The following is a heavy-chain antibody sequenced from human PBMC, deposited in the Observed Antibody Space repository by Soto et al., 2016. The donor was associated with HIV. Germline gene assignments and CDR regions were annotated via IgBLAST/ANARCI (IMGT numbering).Heavy chain of an antibody. J-gene: IGHJ4*02. CDR2: VNNDGSST. D-gene: IGHD3-3*02. CDR1: GFTFSNSR. V-gene: IGHV3-74*01. Sequence: EVQLVESGGGLVQPGGSLRLSCAASGFTFSNSRMHWVRQAPGKGLVWVSRVNNDGSSTAYVDSVKGRFTISRDNAKNTLYLQMNSLRAEDTGVYYCARDLSDWGQGTLVTVSS. CDR3: ARDLSD.